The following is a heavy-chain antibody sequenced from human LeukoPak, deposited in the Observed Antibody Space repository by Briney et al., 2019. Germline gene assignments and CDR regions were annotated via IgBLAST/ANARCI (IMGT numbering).Heavy chain of an antibody. D-gene: IGHD3-10*01. V-gene: IGHV1-69*06. J-gene: IGHJ4*02. CDR1: GYTFTGYY. CDR2: IIPMFDTT. CDR3: ARTGFVGGTHEKFDY. Sequence: GASVKVSCKASGYTFTGYYMHWVRQAPGQGLEWMGGIIPMFDTTNYAQKFQGRVTITADKSTSTAYMELSSLRSEDTAVYYCARTGFVGGTHEKFDYWGQGTLVTVSS.